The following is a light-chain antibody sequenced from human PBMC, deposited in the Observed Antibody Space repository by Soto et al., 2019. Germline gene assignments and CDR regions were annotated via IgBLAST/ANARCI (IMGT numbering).Light chain of an antibody. J-gene: IGKJ5*01. CDR3: QKFNTAPLT. CDR1: QDLSVY. CDR2: SAS. Sequence: DIQMTQSPSSLSASVGDRVTITCRASQDLSVYLAWYQQKPGKVPKLLTYSASTLQSGVPSRFSGSGSGTDFTLTISSLQPEDVATYFCQKFNTAPLTFGQGTRLEIK. V-gene: IGKV1-27*01.